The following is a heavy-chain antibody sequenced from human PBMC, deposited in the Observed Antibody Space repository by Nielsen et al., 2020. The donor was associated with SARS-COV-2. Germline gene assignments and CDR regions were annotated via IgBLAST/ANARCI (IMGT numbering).Heavy chain of an antibody. D-gene: IGHD3-10*01. J-gene: IGHJ4*02. V-gene: IGHV4-39*07. CDR2: IYYGGRT. CDR3: ASSSLIRGVIKFFVY. Sequence: GSLRLSCTVSGGSMSGSTYYWGWIRQPPGKGLEWIGSIYYGGRTYYNPSLKSRVTISADTSKNQFSLKLSSVTAADTAVYYCASSSLIRGVIKFFVYWGQGTLVTVSS. CDR1: GGSMSGSTYY.